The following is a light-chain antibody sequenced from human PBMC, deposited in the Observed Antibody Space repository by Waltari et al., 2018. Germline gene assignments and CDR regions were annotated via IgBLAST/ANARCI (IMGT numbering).Light chain of an antibody. Sequence: QSALTQPASVSGSPGQSITISCPGTSSDFGPYNLVTRCQQYPGKVPKLIIYEVSKRPSGVSNHFSGSKSGNTASLTISGLQAEDEAHYYCSSYAGGSWVFGRGTKVTVL. J-gene: IGLJ3*02. V-gene: IGLV2-23*02. CDR2: EVS. CDR3: SSYAGGSWV. CDR1: SSDFGPYNL.